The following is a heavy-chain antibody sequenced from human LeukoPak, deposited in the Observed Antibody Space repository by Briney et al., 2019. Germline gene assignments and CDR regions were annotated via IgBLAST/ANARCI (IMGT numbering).Heavy chain of an antibody. D-gene: IGHD1-26*01. Sequence: GGSLRLPCAASGFTFSNAWMSWVRQAPGKGLEWVGRIKNKTDGGTTDYAAPVKGRFTISRDDSKNTLYLQMNSLKTEDTAVYYCTTPWELPPNYWGQGTLVTVSS. J-gene: IGHJ4*02. V-gene: IGHV3-15*01. CDR3: TTPWELPPNY. CDR1: GFTFSNAW. CDR2: IKNKTDGGTT.